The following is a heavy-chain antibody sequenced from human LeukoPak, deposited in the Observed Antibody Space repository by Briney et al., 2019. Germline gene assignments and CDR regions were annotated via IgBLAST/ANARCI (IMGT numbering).Heavy chain of an antibody. Sequence: PSETLSLTCAVYGGSFSGYYWSWIRQPPGKGLEWIGEINHSGSTNYNPSLTSRVTISVDTSKNQFSLKLSSVTAADTAVYYCARGQRRAYCSSTSCNNWFDPWGQGTLVTVSS. CDR2: INHSGST. CDR1: GGSFSGYY. V-gene: IGHV4-34*01. D-gene: IGHD2-2*01. J-gene: IGHJ5*02. CDR3: ARGQRRAYCSSTSCNNWFDP.